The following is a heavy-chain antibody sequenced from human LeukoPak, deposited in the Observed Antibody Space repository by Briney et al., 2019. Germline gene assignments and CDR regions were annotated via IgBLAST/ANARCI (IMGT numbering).Heavy chain of an antibody. Sequence: PGGSLRLSCAASGFTFSSYGMHWVRQAPGKGLEWVAVIWYDGSNKYYADSVKGRFTISRDNSKNTLYLQMNSLRAEDTAVYYCARCRDGYNPDYWGQGTLVTVSS. CDR1: GFTFSSYG. D-gene: IGHD5-24*01. CDR2: IWYDGSNK. J-gene: IGHJ4*02. V-gene: IGHV3-33*01. CDR3: ARCRDGYNPDY.